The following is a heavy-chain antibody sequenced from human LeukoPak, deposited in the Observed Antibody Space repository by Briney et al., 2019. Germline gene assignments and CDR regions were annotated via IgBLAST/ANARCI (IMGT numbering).Heavy chain of an antibody. Sequence: GASVKVSCKASGYTFTSYYMHWVRQAPGQGLEWMGIINASGGSTSYAQKFQGRVTMTRDTSTSTVYMELSSLRSEDTAVYYCARGWHDCGGDCYSRLLDYWGQGTLVTVSS. CDR3: ARGWHDCGGDCYSRLLDY. CDR2: INASGGST. V-gene: IGHV1-46*03. D-gene: IGHD2-21*01. CDR1: GYTFTSYY. J-gene: IGHJ4*02.